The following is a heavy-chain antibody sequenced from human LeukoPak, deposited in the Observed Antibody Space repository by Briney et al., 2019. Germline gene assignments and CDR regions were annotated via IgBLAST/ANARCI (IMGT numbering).Heavy chain of an antibody. CDR1: VGSINDAP. V-gene: IGHV4-59*01. CDR3: ARVGTYYRSLDS. D-gene: IGHD3-10*01. J-gene: IGHJ4*02. CDR2: IYHRGGT. Sequence: PSETLSLTCTLSVGSINDAPWNWMRQPPGQGLEWIGYIYHRGGTNYNPSLKSRVTISLDTSKNQFSLKLSSVTAADTAVYYCARVGTYYRSLDSWSQGTLVTVSS.